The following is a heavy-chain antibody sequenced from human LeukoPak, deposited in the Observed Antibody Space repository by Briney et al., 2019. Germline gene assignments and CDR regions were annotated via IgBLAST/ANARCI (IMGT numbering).Heavy chain of an antibody. CDR3: ARGLPYYYGSGSIDY. V-gene: IGHV3-74*01. Sequence: PGGSLRLSCAASGFTFSSYWMHWVRQAPGKGLVWVSRINSDGSSTSYADSVKGRFTISRDNAKNTLYLQMNSLRAEDTAVYYCARGLPYYYGSGSIDYWGQGTLVTVSS. D-gene: IGHD3-10*01. CDR1: GFTFSSYW. J-gene: IGHJ4*02. CDR2: INSDGSST.